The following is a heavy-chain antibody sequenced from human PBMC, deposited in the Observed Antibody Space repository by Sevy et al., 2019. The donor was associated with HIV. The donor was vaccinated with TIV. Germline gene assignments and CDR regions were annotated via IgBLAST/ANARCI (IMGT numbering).Heavy chain of an antibody. CDR1: GFTFNNFA. D-gene: IGHD3-9*01. Sequence: GGSLRLSCAASGFTFNNFAMSWVRQAPGKGLEWVSAISRKSLGTYYADPVKGRFSISRDDSTNMLYLQMSSLRGDDTAVYYCAKEGKNSLYKFDTWGQGTLVTVSS. V-gene: IGHV3-23*01. CDR2: ISRKSLGT. CDR3: AKEGKNSLYKFDT. J-gene: IGHJ4*02.